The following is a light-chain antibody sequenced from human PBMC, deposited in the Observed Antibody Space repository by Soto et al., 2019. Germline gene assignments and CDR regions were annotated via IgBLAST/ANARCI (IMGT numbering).Light chain of an antibody. CDR3: QQYNNWPPIT. V-gene: IGKV3-15*01. CDR1: QSVSGN. CDR2: GAS. Sequence: EIVMTQSPATLSVSPGERATLSCRAIQSVSGNLAWYQQKPCQAPRLLIYGASTRATGIPARFSGSGSGTEFSLTISSLQSADFAVFYCQQYNNWPPITFGQGTRLEIK. J-gene: IGKJ5*01.